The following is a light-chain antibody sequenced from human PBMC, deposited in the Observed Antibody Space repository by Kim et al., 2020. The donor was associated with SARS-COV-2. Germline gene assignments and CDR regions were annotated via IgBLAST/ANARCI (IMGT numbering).Light chain of an antibody. V-gene: IGLV3-19*01. Sequence: SSELTQDPAVSVALGQTVRITCQGDSLTKYDVSWYQQKPGQAPVLVISVENNRPSWIPDRFSGSSSGNTASLTITGAQAEDEADYYCNSRDSNNNVVFGGGTQLTVL. CDR3: NSRDSNNNVV. CDR2: VEN. CDR1: SLTKYD. J-gene: IGLJ2*01.